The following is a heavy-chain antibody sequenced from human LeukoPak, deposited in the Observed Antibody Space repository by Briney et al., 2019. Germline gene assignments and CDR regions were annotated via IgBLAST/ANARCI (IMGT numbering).Heavy chain of an antibody. V-gene: IGHV3-48*01. CDR2: ISSSSSTI. Sequence: PGGSLRLSCAASGFTFSSYSMNWVRQAPGKGLEWVSYISSSSSTIYYADSVKGRFTISRDNAKNSLYLQMNSLRAEDTAVYYRASSRGDYDYVWGSYRYAEPGDYWGQGTLVTVSS. CDR3: ASSRGDYDYVWGSYRYAEPGDY. D-gene: IGHD3-16*02. J-gene: IGHJ4*02. CDR1: GFTFSSYS.